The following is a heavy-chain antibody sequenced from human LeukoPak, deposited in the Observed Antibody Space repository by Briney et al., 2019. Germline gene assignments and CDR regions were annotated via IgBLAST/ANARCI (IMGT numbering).Heavy chain of an antibody. D-gene: IGHD5-24*01. J-gene: IGHJ6*03. Sequence: PSETLSLTCTVSGGSISSYYWSWIRQPAGKGLEWIGRIYTSGSTNYNPSLKSRVTMSVDTSKNQFSLKLSSVTAADTAVYYCARERRDGYNYDYYYYYMDVWGKGTTVTASS. V-gene: IGHV4-4*07. CDR1: GGSISSYY. CDR2: IYTSGST. CDR3: ARERRDGYNYDYYYYYMDV.